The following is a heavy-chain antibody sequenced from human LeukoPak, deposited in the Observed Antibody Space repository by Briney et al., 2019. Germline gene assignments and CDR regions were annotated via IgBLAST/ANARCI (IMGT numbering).Heavy chain of an antibody. CDR2: INPNSGGT. V-gene: IGHV1-2*06. CDR3: ARAPPRPFDP. CDR1: GYTFTSYD. Sequence: GASVKVSCKASGYTFTSYDINWVRQATGQGLEWMGRINPNSGGTNYAQKFQGRVTMTRDTSISTAYMELSRLRSDDTAVYYCARAPPRPFDPWGQGTLVTVSS. J-gene: IGHJ5*02.